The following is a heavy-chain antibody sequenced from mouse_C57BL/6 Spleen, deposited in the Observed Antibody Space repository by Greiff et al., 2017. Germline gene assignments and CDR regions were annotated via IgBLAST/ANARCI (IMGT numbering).Heavy chain of an antibody. J-gene: IGHJ1*03. V-gene: IGHV1-82*01. CDR1: GYAFSSSW. D-gene: IGHD1-1*01. Sequence: VKLQQSGPELVKPGASVKISCKASGYAFSSSWMNWVKQRPGKGLEWIGRIYPGDGDTNYNGKFKGKATLTADKSSSTAYMQLSSLTSEDSAVYFCARDLITTVVAVRYFDVWGTGTTVTVSS. CDR3: ARDLITTVVAVRYFDV. CDR2: IYPGDGDT.